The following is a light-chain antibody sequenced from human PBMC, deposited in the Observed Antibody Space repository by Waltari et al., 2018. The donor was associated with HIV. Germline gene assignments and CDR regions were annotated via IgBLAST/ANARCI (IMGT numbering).Light chain of an antibody. CDR2: EDN. V-gene: IGLV6-57*04. CDR3: QSYDSSNHLWV. Sequence: NFMLTQPHSVSESPGKTVTISCTRSSGSLASNYVQWSQQRPGSAPTTVIYEDNQRPSGVPDRFSASIDSSSNSASLTISGLKTEDEADYYCQSYDSSNHLWVFGGGTKLTVL. J-gene: IGLJ3*02. CDR1: SGSLASNY.